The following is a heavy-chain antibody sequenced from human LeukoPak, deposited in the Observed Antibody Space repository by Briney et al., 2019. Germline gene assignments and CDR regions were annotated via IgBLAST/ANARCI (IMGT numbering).Heavy chain of an antibody. J-gene: IGHJ4*02. CDR3: ARDARRYNWYFDY. CDR2: INPNSGGT. D-gene: IGHD1-20*01. CDR1: GYTFTGYY. V-gene: IGHV1-2*02. Sequence: ASVKVSCKASGYTFTGYYMHWVRQAPGQGLEWMGWINPNSGGTNYAQKFQGGVALTRDTSISTAYMELSRLRSDDTAVYYCARDARRYNWYFDYWGQGTLVTVSS.